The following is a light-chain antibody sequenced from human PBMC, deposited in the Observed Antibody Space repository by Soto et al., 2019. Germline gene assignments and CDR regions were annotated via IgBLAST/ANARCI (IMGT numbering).Light chain of an antibody. CDR2: VAS. CDR1: HSVSSSY. V-gene: IGKV3-20*01. J-gene: IGKJ2*01. CDR3: QQYRSSPPYT. Sequence: EIVLTQSPGTLSLSPGERATLSCRASHSVSSSYLAWYQQKPGQAPRLLIYVASSRATGNPDRFSGSGSGTDFTLTISRLEPEDFAVYFCQQYRSSPPYTFGQRTKLEIK.